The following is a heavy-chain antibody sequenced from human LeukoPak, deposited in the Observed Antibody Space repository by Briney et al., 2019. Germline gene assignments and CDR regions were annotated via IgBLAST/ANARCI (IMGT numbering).Heavy chain of an antibody. CDR3: ARGAHYDFWSGYYSTWPLGY. CDR1: GFTFSSYA. Sequence: TGGSLRLSCAASGFTFSSYAMSWVRQAPGKGLEWVSAISGSGGSTYYADSVKGRFTISRDNSKNSLYLQMISLRAEDTAVYYCARGAHYDFWSGYYSTWPLGYWGQGTLVTVSS. D-gene: IGHD3-3*01. CDR2: ISGSGGST. V-gene: IGHV3-23*01. J-gene: IGHJ4*02.